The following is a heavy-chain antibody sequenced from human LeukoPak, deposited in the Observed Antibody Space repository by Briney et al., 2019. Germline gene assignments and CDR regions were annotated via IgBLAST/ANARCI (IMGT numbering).Heavy chain of an antibody. Sequence: GGSLRLSCAASGFTVSSNYMSWVRQAPGKGPEWVSYISSSRSTIYYADSVKGRFTISRDNAKNSLYLQMNSLRAEDTAVYYCARGPDAYDSSDYYYFDYWGQGTLVTVSS. D-gene: IGHD3-22*01. J-gene: IGHJ4*02. CDR2: ISSSRSTI. CDR3: ARGPDAYDSSDYYYFDY. CDR1: GFTVSSNY. V-gene: IGHV3-48*04.